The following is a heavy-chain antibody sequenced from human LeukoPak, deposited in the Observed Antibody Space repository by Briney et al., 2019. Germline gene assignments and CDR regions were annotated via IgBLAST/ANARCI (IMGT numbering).Heavy chain of an antibody. V-gene: IGHV3-30*18. Sequence: PGGSLRLSCAASGFTFSIGLHWVRQAPGKGLEWVAFISHDGSIKYYADSVKGRLATSRDTSKNTLYLQMNSLRAEDTAVYYCAKDRWESSGSGSSLDYWGQGTLVTVSS. CDR1: GFTFSIG. J-gene: IGHJ4*02. CDR2: ISHDGSIK. D-gene: IGHD3-10*01. CDR3: AKDRWESSGSGSSLDY.